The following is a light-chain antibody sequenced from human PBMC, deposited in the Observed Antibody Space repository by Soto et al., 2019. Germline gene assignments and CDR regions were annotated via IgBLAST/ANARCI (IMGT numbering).Light chain of an antibody. CDR1: SSDVGGYNY. V-gene: IGLV2-8*01. J-gene: IGLJ1*01. CDR3: SSYAGSSNV. CDR2: EVN. Sequence: VLTQPPSASGSPGQSVAISCTRASSDVGGYNYVSSYQQHPGKAPKLMIYEVNKRPSGVPDRFSGSKSGNTASLTVSGLQAEDEADYYCSSYAGSSNVFGTGTKVTVL.